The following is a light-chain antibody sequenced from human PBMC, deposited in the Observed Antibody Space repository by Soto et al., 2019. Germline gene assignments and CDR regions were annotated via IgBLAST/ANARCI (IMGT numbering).Light chain of an antibody. J-gene: IGLJ2*01. V-gene: IGLV4-69*01. CDR2: LNNDGSH. CDR3: QTWGTGFQV. CDR1: SGHSSYA. Sequence: QPVLTQSHSASASLGPSVKLTGTRSSGHSSYAIAWHQKQPGKGPRYLMDLNNDGSHSKGDGIPDRFSGSSSGAERYLIISSLQSEDEADYYCQTWGTGFQVFGGGTKLTVL.